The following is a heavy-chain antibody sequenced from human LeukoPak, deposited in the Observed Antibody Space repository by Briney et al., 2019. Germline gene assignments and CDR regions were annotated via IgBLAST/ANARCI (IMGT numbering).Heavy chain of an antibody. D-gene: IGHD1-26*01. V-gene: IGHV1-2*02. Sequence: GASVKVSCKASGYTFTGYYMHWVRQAPGQGLEWMGWINPNSGGTNYAQKFQGRVTMTRDTSISTACMELSRLRSDDTAVYYCARESGGQYYFDYWGQGTLVTVSS. CDR2: INPNSGGT. CDR1: GYTFTGYY. J-gene: IGHJ4*02. CDR3: ARESGGQYYFDY.